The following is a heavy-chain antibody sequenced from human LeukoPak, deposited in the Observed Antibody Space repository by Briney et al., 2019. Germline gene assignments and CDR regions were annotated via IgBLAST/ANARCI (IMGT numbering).Heavy chain of an antibody. CDR3: ARSSIAVAGLQDY. Sequence: GGSLRLSCAASGFTFSSYSMNWVRQAPGKGLEWVSSISSSSSYIYYADSVKGRFTISRDNAKNSLYLQMNSLRAEDTAVYYCARSSIAVAGLQDYWGQGTPVTVSS. V-gene: IGHV3-21*01. CDR2: ISSSSSYI. J-gene: IGHJ4*02. CDR1: GFTFSSYS. D-gene: IGHD6-19*01.